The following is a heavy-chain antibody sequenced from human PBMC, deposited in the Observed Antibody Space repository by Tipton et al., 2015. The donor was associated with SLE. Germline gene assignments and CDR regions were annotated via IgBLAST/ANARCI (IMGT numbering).Heavy chain of an antibody. CDR3: ARQANGHFDL. J-gene: IGHJ2*01. CDR1: GYTFTTYD. V-gene: IGHV1-8*01. CDR2: MNPNTGYT. Sequence: QVQLVQSGAEVKKPGASVKVSCRASGYTFTTYDINWVRQATGQGLEWMGWMNPNTGYTGCAQKFQGRVTMTRNTSTNTAYMDLRSLRSEDTAIYYCARQANGHFDLWGRGTLVTVSS.